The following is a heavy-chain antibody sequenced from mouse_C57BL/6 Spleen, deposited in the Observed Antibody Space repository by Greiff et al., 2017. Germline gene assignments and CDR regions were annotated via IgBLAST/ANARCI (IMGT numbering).Heavy chain of an antibody. CDR2: INPSNGGT. D-gene: IGHD1-1*01. CDR3: ARGITTVVATGYFDY. J-gene: IGHJ2*01. Sequence: QVQLQQPGTELVKPGASVKLSCKASDYTFTSYWMHWVQQRPGQGLEWIGNINPSNGGTNYNETFQSKATLTVDKSSSTAYMQLSSLTSEDSAVYYCARGITTVVATGYFDYWGQGTTLTVSS. V-gene: IGHV1-53*01. CDR1: DYTFTSYW.